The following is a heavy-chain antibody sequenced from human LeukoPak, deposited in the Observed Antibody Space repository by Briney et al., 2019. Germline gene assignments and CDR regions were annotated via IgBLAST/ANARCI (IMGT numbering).Heavy chain of an antibody. CDR3: ATGANYYYDSSGYSRVVPGEYFQH. J-gene: IGHJ1*01. CDR2: IYYSGST. CDR1: GGSISSYY. V-gene: IGHV4-59*08. D-gene: IGHD3-22*01. Sequence: PSETLSLTCTVSGGSISSYYWSWIRQPPGKGLEWIGYIYYSGSTNYNPSLKSRVTISVDTSKNQFSLKLSSVTAADTAVYYCATGANYYYDSSGYSRVVPGEYFQHWGQGTLVTVSS.